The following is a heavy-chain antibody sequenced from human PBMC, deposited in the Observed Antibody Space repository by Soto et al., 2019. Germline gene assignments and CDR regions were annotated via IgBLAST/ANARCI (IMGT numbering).Heavy chain of an antibody. J-gene: IGHJ3*02. CDR3: AKDRRYYYSSGYSIRGGCAFDI. CDR1: GFTFSSYA. D-gene: IGHD3-22*01. Sequence: GGSLRLSCAASGFTFSSYAMSWVRQAPGKGLEWVSAISGSGGSTYYADSVKGRFTISRDNSKNTLYLQMNSLRAEDTAVYYSAKDRRYYYSSGYSIRGGCAFDIWGQGTMVTVSS. CDR2: ISGSGGST. V-gene: IGHV3-23*01.